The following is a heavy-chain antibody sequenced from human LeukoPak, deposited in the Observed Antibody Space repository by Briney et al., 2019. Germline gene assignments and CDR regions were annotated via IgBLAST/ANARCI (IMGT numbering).Heavy chain of an antibody. CDR1: GFTFSNAW. Sequence: GGSLRLSCAASGFTFSNAWMSWVRQAPGKGLEWDGRIKSKTDGGTTDYAAPVKGRFTISRDDSKNTLYLQMNSLKTEDTAVYYCTTGIAAAADAFDIWGQGTMVTVSS. V-gene: IGHV3-15*01. D-gene: IGHD6-13*01. CDR3: TTGIAAAADAFDI. J-gene: IGHJ3*02. CDR2: IKSKTDGGTT.